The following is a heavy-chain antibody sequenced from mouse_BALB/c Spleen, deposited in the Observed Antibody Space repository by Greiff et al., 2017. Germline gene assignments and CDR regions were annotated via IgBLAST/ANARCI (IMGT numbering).Heavy chain of an antibody. CDR1: GYTFNDYN. V-gene: IGHV1S29*02. Sequence: VQLQQPGSELVKPGASVKISCKASGYTFNDYNMHWVKQSHGKSLEWIGYIYPYNGGTGYNQKFKSKATLTVDNSSSTAYMELRSLTSEDSAVYYCAGEIYDGYYVAYWGQGTLVTVSA. J-gene: IGHJ3*01. CDR2: IYPYNGGT. D-gene: IGHD2-3*01. CDR3: AGEIYDGYYVAY.